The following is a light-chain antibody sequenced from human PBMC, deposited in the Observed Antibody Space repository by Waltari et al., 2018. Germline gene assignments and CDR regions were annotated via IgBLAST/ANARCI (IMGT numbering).Light chain of an antibody. J-gene: IGKJ1*01. Sequence: EIVLTQSPGTLSLSPGERATLSCRASQSVRSNYLAWYQQIPGQAPRLLIYGASTRATGIPDRFSGSGSGTDFTLTISRLEPEDFAVYYCQQYGSSLKTFGQGTKVEIK. V-gene: IGKV3-20*01. CDR1: QSVRSNY. CDR2: GAS. CDR3: QQYGSSLKT.